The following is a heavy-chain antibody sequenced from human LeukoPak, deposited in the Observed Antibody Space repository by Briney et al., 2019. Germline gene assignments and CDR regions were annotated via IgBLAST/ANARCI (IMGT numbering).Heavy chain of an antibody. Sequence: SVKVSCKASEGTFSSYAISWVRQAPGQGLEWMGRIIPIFGTANYAQKFQGRVTITADESTSTAYMELSSLRSEDTAVYYCARAWAVRGPRGYYFDYWGQGTLVTVSS. V-gene: IGHV1-69*13. D-gene: IGHD3-10*01. CDR3: ARAWAVRGPRGYYFDY. CDR2: IIPIFGTA. J-gene: IGHJ4*02. CDR1: EGTFSSYA.